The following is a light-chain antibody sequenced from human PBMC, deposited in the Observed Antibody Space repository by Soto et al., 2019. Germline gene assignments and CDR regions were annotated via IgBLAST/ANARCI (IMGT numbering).Light chain of an antibody. J-gene: IGKJ1*01. CDR2: DAS. CDR3: QVCDDSPAT. Sequence: IVMTQSPDTLSVSPGEGATLSCRASQRISTNLAWYQQRPGQAPRLLIYDASTRATGIPARFSGSGSGTEFTLTISSLQSEDSAVYYCQVCDDSPATFGQGTKVEVK. CDR1: QRISTN. V-gene: IGKV3D-15*01.